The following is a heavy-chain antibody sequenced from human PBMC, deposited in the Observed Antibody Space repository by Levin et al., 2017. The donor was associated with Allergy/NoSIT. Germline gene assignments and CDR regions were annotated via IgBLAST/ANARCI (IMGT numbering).Heavy chain of an antibody. CDR1: GGSISSGDYY. CDR3: ARGGSPYINWFDP. D-gene: IGHD4-11*01. J-gene: IGHJ5*02. Sequence: SQTLSLTCTVSGGSISSGDYYWSWIRQPPGKGLEWIGYIYYSGSTYYNPSLKSRVTISVDTSKNQFSLKLSSVTAADTAVYYCARGGSPYINWFDPWGQGTLVTVSS. V-gene: IGHV4-30-4*01. CDR2: IYYSGST.